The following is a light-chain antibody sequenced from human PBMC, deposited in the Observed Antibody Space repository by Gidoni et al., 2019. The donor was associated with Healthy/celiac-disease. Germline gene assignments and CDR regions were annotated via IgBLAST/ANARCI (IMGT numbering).Light chain of an antibody. CDR2: AAS. Sequence: DIQMTQSPSSLSASVGDRVTITCRASQSISRYLNWYQQKPGKAPKLLIYAASSLQSGVPSRFSGGGSGTDFTLTISSLQREDFATYYCQQSYSTWTFGQGTKVEIK. V-gene: IGKV1-39*01. CDR3: QQSYSTWT. CDR1: QSISRY. J-gene: IGKJ1*01.